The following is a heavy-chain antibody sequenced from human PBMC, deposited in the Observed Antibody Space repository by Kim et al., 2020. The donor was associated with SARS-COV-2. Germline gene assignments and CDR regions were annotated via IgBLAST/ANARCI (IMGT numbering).Heavy chain of an antibody. V-gene: IGHV4-59*01. D-gene: IGHD5-12*01. J-gene: IGHJ3*02. Sequence: SETLSLTCTVSGGSISSYYWSWIRQPPGKGLEWIGYIYYSGSTNYNPSLKSRVTISVDTSKNQFSLKLSSVTAADTAVYYCARGEGLATVTSAFDIWGQGTMVTVSS. CDR1: GGSISSYY. CDR3: ARGEGLATVTSAFDI. CDR2: IYYSGST.